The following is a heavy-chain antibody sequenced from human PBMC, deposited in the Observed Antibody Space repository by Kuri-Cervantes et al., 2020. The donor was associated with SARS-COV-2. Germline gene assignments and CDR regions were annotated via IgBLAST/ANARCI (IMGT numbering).Heavy chain of an antibody. D-gene: IGHD5-24*01. J-gene: IGHJ4*02. CDR1: GFTFSSYW. Sequence: GESLKISCAASGFTFSSYWMHWVRQAPGKGLEWVAVISDDGKKRYYADSVKGRFTISRDNSQSTLYLQMNSLKASDTAMYYCATGDGYTDFDYWGQGTLVTVSS. CDR3: ATGDGYTDFDY. V-gene: IGHV3-30*03. CDR2: ISDDGKKR.